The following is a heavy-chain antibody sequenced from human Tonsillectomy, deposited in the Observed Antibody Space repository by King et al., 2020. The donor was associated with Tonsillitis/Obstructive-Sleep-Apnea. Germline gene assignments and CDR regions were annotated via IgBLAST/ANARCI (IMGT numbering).Heavy chain of an antibody. CDR2: ISDSTLYT. CDR1: GFTFSDYA. CDR3: ARVVYYSGAHKFDY. J-gene: IGHJ4*02. D-gene: IGHD3-3*01. V-gene: IGHV3-23*04. Sequence: VQLVESGGGLVQPGGSLRLSCAASGFTFSDYAMTWVRQAPGKGLEWVSCISDSTLYTYYPDAVRGRFTISKDNSENTLYLQMNNLGLDDTAVYYCARVVYYSGAHKFDYWGQGTLVTVSS.